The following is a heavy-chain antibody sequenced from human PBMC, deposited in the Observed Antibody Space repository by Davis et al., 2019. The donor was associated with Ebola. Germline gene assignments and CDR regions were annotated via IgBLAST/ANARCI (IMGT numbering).Heavy chain of an antibody. CDR3: SRDSVYGTSARPKDAFDI. CDR2: IYSGGST. D-gene: IGHD2-8*01. J-gene: IGHJ3*02. Sequence: WGSLRLSCAASGFTVTSNYMSWICQAPGKWLEWLSVIYSGGSTYYADSVKGRFTISRDNYKNILYLQMNSLGAVDTAVYYCSRDSVYGTSARPKDAFDIWGQGTTVTVSS. CDR1: GFTVTSNY. V-gene: IGHV3-66*01.